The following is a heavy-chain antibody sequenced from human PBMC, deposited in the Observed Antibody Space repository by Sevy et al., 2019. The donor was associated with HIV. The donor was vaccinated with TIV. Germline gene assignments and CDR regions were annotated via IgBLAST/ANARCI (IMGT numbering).Heavy chain of an antibody. D-gene: IGHD1-7*01. J-gene: IGHJ6*02. CDR2: ISAYNGNT. CDR3: ARSRNSDLGYYYGMDV. CDR1: GYTFTSYG. Sequence: ASVKVSCKASGYTFTSYGISWVRQAPGQGLEWMGWISAYNGNTNYAQMLQGRVTMTTDTSTSTAYMELRSLRSDDTAVYYCARSRNSDLGYYYGMDVWGQGTTVTVSS. V-gene: IGHV1-18*01.